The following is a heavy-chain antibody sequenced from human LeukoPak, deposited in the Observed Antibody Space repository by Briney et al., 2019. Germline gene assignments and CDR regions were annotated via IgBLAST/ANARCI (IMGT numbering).Heavy chain of an antibody. V-gene: IGHV4-38-2*02. CDR2: IYYSGST. Sequence: SETLSLTCNVSGYSISNGFYWGWIRQPPGKGLEWIGSIYYSGSTYYKTSLKSRVTVSVDTSKNQFSLKLTSVTAADTAVYYCARTYYSLNPRQYFQHWGQGTLVTVSS. CDR3: ARTYYSLNPRQYFQH. J-gene: IGHJ1*01. CDR1: GYSISNGFY. D-gene: IGHD3-16*01.